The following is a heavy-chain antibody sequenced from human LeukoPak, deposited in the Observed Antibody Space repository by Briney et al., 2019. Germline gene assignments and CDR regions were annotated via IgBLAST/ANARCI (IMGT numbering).Heavy chain of an antibody. CDR2: ISYDGSNK. CDR1: GFTFSSYA. CDR3: AREMKQQLPERGAFDI. Sequence: GGSLRLSCAASGFTFSSYAMHGVPQAPGKGREWVADISYDGSNKYYADSVKGRFTISRDNSKNTLYLQMNSLRAEDTAVYYCAREMKQQLPERGAFDIWGQGTMVTVSS. J-gene: IGHJ3*02. D-gene: IGHD6-13*01. V-gene: IGHV3-30-3*01.